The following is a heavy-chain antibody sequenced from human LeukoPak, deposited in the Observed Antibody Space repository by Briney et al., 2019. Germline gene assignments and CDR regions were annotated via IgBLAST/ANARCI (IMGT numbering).Heavy chain of an antibody. CDR2: IGIDSGNT. CDR1: GFTFCNYS. V-gene: IGHV3-48*01. D-gene: IGHD1/OR15-1a*01. Sequence: GGSLRLSCAASGFTFCNYSMNWVRQAPGKGLEWISYIGIDSGNTNYADSVKGRFTISGDKAKNSLYLQMNSLRVEDTAVYYCERDNKYAFDNWGLGTLVTVSS. J-gene: IGHJ4*02. CDR3: ERDNKYAFDN.